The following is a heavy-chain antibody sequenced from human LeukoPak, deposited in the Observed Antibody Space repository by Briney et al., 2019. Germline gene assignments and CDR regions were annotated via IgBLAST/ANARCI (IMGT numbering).Heavy chain of an antibody. CDR2: MYLSGTT. Sequence: SETLSLTCTVSGDSINSLDLWSWVRQPPGKGLEWIGEMYLSGTTHSNPSVKSRVTISIDKSKNQFFLNLSSVTAADTAVYYCAGLVGRYSSGLYYYYFDYWXQGTLVTVSS. J-gene: IGHJ4*02. CDR1: GDSINSLDL. CDR3: AGLVGRYSSGLYYYYFDY. D-gene: IGHD3-22*01. V-gene: IGHV4-4*02.